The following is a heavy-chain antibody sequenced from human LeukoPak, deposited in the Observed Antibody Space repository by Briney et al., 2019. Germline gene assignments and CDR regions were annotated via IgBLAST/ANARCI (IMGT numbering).Heavy chain of an antibody. CDR1: GGSISSGSYY. CDR3: ARDPTGYSYGPRGGYFDY. J-gene: IGHJ4*02. Sequence: SETLSLTCTVSGGSISSGSYYWSWIRQPAGKGLEWIGRIYTSGSTNYNPSLKSRVTISVDTSKNQFSLKLSSVTAADTAVYYCARDPTGYSYGPRGGYFDYWGQGTLVTVPS. V-gene: IGHV4-61*02. D-gene: IGHD5-18*01. CDR2: IYTSGST.